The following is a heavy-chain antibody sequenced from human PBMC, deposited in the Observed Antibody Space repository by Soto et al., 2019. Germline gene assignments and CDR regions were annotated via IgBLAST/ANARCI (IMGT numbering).Heavy chain of an antibody. D-gene: IGHD5-12*01. V-gene: IGHV3-9*01. CDR3: VQGRYPTMASPLDH. CDR2: ISWDSGTI. Sequence: EVQLVESGGGLVQPGKSLRLSCVASGFTFDDCSMHWVRQAPGKGLEWVSGISWDSGTIGYADSVKGRFSISRDGAKNSLYLQMNSLRVADAALYYCVQGRYPTMASPLDHWGQGTLGTVSS. J-gene: IGHJ4*02. CDR1: GFTFDDCS.